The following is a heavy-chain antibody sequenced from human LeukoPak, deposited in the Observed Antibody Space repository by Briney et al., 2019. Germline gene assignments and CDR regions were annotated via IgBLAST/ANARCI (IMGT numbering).Heavy chain of an antibody. CDR1: GGSISSYY. D-gene: IGHD5-18*01. Sequence: SETLSLTCTVSGGSISSYYWSWIRQPPGKGLEWIGYIYYSGSTNYNPSLKSRVTISVDTSKNQFSLKLSSVTAADTAVYYRARNTAMGSFDYWGQGTLVTVSS. V-gene: IGHV4-59*01. J-gene: IGHJ4*02. CDR3: ARNTAMGSFDY. CDR2: IYYSGST.